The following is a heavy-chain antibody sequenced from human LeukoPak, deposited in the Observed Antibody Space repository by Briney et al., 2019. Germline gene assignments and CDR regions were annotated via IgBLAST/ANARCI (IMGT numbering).Heavy chain of an antibody. CDR3: ARMYYDFWSGYNGYYYYYGMDV. CDR1: GFTFSSYG. CDR2: ISYDGSNK. J-gene: IGHJ6*02. Sequence: GGSLRPSCAASGFTFSSYGMHWVRQAPGKGLEWVAVISYDGSNKYYADSVKGRFTISRDNSKNTLYLQMNSLRAEDTAVYYCARMYYDFWSGYNGYYYYYGMDVWGQGTTVTVSS. V-gene: IGHV3-30*03. D-gene: IGHD3-3*01.